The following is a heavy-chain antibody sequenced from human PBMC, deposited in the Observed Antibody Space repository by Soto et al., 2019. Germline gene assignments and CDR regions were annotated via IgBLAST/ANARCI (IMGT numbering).Heavy chain of an antibody. CDR3: AKDRLAGGFDY. CDR2: ISFDGSGT. Sequence: PGGSLRLSCEASGFTLSMYGMHWVRQAPGKGLEWVAVISFDGSGTNYVDSVKGRFTISRDNSMNRLSLQMNSLRAEDTAVYYCAKDRLAGGFDYWGQGTRVTVSS. V-gene: IGHV3-30*13. CDR1: GFTLSMYG. D-gene: IGHD1-26*01. J-gene: IGHJ4*02.